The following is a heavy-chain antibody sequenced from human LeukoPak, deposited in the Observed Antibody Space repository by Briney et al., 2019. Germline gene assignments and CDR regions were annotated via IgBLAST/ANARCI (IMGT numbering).Heavy chain of an antibody. J-gene: IGHJ4*02. CDR2: IHYDSTTE. V-gene: IGHV3-30*02. CDR3: ARTQYYYDSSGPRIFDY. D-gene: IGHD3-22*01. Sequence: GGSLRLSCAASGFAFSSYGMHWVRQAPGKGLEWVAYIHYDSTTEDYADSVKGRFTISRDNSKNTLYLQMNSLRAEDTAVYYCARTQYYYDSSGPRIFDYWGQGTLVTVSS. CDR1: GFAFSSYG.